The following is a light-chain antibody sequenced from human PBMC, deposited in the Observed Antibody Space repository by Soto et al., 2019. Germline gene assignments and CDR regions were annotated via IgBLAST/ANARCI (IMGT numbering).Light chain of an antibody. CDR3: QQYNNWTPPLT. V-gene: IGKV3-15*01. J-gene: IGKJ4*01. Sequence: EIVVTQSPATLSVSPGERATLSCRASQSVSSNLAWYQQKPGQAPRLLIYGASTRATGIPARFSGSGSGTEFTLTLSSLHSEDFAVSYCQQYNNWTPPLTFGGGTKVEIK. CDR2: GAS. CDR1: QSVSSN.